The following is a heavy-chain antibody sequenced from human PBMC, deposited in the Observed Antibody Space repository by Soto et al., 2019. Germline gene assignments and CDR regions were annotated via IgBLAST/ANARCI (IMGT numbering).Heavy chain of an antibody. J-gene: IGHJ3*02. D-gene: IGHD3-22*01. V-gene: IGHV3-21*01. CDR2: ISSSSSYI. CDR1: GFTFSSYS. Sequence: GGSLRLSCAASGFTFSSYSMNWVRQAPGKGLEWVSSISSSSSYIYYADSGKGRFTISRDNAQNSLYLQMNSLRAEDKAVYFSAGAADYYYSSGYSYGAFDIWGQGTMVTVSS. CDR3: AGAADYYYSSGYSYGAFDI.